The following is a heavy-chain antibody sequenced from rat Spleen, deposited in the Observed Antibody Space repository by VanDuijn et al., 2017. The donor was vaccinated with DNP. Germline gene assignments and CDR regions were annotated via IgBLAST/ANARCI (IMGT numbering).Heavy chain of an antibody. D-gene: IGHD1-1*01. J-gene: IGHJ4*01. CDR1: GFAFSNFG. V-gene: IGHV5-46*01. CDR2: ISGSGGST. CDR3: IRRTVVTGAMDA. Sequence: EVQLVESGGGLVQPGRSMKLSCAASGFAFSNFGMTWVRQAPAKGLAWVATISGSGGSTYYRDSVKGRFTISRDNAQSTLYLEMNSLRSEDTATYYCIRRTVVTGAMDAWGQGTAVAVSS.